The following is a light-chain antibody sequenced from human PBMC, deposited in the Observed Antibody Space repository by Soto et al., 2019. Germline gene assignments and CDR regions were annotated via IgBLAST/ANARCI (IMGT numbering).Light chain of an antibody. Sequence: QSVLTQPASVSGSPGQSITISCTGTSSDVGGYNYVSWYQQHPGKAPKLMISDVSNRPSGVSNRFSASKSVNTASLTISGLQTEDEADYYCLSYTTISTYVFGTGTKLTVL. V-gene: IGLV2-14*03. CDR2: DVS. CDR3: LSYTTISTYV. J-gene: IGLJ1*01. CDR1: SSDVGGYNY.